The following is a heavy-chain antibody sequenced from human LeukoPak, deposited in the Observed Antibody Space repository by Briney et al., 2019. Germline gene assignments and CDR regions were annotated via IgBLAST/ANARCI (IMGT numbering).Heavy chain of an antibody. J-gene: IGHJ5*02. V-gene: IGHV1-69*04. Sequence: SVKVSCKASGGTFSSYAISWVRQAPGQGLEWMGRIIPILGIANYAQKFQGRVTITADKSTSTAYMELSSLRSEDTAVYYCARAGYSYGLSFDPWGQGTLVTVSS. CDR2: IIPILGIA. CDR1: GGTFSSYA. CDR3: ARAGYSYGLSFDP. D-gene: IGHD5-18*01.